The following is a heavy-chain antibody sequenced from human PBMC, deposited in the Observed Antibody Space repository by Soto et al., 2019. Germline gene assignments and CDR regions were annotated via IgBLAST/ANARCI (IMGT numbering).Heavy chain of an antibody. Sequence: GGSLRLSCAASGFTFSSYGMHWVRQAPGKGLEWVAVISYDGSNKYYADPVKGRFTISRDNSKNTLYLQMNSLRAEDTAVYYCAKFSASSMRCLQRAFDIWGQGTMVTVSS. CDR3: AKFSASSMRCLQRAFDI. CDR2: ISYDGSNK. D-gene: IGHD4-4*01. J-gene: IGHJ3*02. CDR1: GFTFSSYG. V-gene: IGHV3-30*18.